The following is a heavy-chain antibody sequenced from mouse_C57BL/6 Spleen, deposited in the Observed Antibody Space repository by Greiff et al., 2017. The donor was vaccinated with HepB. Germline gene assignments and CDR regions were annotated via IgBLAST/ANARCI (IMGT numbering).Heavy chain of an antibody. J-gene: IGHJ1*03. Sequence: EVQLQQSGPELVKPGASVKMSCKASGYTFIDYNIHWVKQSHGKSLEWIGYIDPNNGNTNYNQNFKDKATLTVNKSSSTAYMEFRSLTSEDSALYYCTRSLSGNSWSFGVWGTGTTVTVSS. CDR2: IDPNNGNT. CDR1: GYTFIDYN. V-gene: IGHV1-22*01. CDR3: TRSLSGNSWSFGV. D-gene: IGHD2-1*01.